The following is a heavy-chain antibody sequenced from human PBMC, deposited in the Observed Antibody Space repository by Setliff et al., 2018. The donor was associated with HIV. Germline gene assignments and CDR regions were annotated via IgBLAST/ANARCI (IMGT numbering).Heavy chain of an antibody. CDR1: GFNFKNAW. CDR3: ILLGMHGALNI. Sequence: PGGSLRLSCAGSGFNFKNAWMSWVRQAPGKGLEWVGRIKSRVDGETTAYAAPLKGRFTISRDDSKNTLYLQMDSLSTEDTAVYYCILLGMHGALNIWGQGTLVTVSS. D-gene: IGHD7-27*01. CDR2: IKSRVDGETT. J-gene: IGHJ3*02. V-gene: IGHV3-15*01.